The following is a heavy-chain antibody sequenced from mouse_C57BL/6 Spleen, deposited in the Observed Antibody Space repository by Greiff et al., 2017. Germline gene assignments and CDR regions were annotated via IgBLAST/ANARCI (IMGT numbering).Heavy chain of an antibody. CDR1: GYAFSSSW. D-gene: IGHD1-1*01. V-gene: IGHV1-80*01. J-gene: IGHJ1*03. Sequence: VQLQESGPELVKPGASVKISCKASGYAFSSSWMNWVKQRPGKGLEWIGQIYPGDGDTNYNGKFKGKATLTADKSSSTAYMQPSSLTSQDSAVFFYSRASTVVAPYFHSRGTGTTVTAFS. CDR2: IYPGDGDT. CDR3: SRASTVVAPYFHS.